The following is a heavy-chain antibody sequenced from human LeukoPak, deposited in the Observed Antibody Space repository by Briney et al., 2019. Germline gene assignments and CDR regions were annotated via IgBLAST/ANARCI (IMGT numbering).Heavy chain of an antibody. J-gene: IGHJ4*02. CDR2: IYTSGST. D-gene: IGHD4-17*01. CDR3: ARSRPYGDYYFDY. CDR1: GFTVSSNY. Sequence: GGSLRLSCVASGFTVSSNYISWVRQAPGKGLEWVSLIYTSGSTYYAESVKGRFTISRDNSKNTLYLQMNSLRAEDTAVYYCARSRPYGDYYFDYWGQGTLVTVSS. V-gene: IGHV3-53*01.